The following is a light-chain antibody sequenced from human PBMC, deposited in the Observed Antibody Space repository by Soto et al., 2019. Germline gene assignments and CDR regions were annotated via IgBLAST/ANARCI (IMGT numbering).Light chain of an antibody. J-gene: IGKJ1*01. CDR1: QSVSSSY. Sequence: TLLTQSPGTVSLSPGPTSTPSWMPSQSVSSSYLAWYQQKPGQAPRLLIYGASSRATGIPDRLSGSGSGTDFTLTISRLEPEDFAVYYCQQYGSSPVTFGQGTKVDIK. CDR2: GAS. V-gene: IGKV3-20*01. CDR3: QQYGSSPVT.